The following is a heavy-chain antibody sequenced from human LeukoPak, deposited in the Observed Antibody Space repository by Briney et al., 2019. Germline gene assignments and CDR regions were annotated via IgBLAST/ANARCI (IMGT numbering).Heavy chain of an antibody. Sequence: AAVKVSCKASGYTFIDHAINWVRQAPGQGLEWMVGINTYTGNPTYAQDFTGRFVFFLDTSVSTAYLQISGLKVEDTAVYYCARPLEEWELPFGFWGQGTLVTVSS. V-gene: IGHV7-4-1*02. CDR3: ARPLEEWELPFGF. CDR1: GYTFIDHA. J-gene: IGHJ4*02. CDR2: INTYTGNP. D-gene: IGHD4-23*01.